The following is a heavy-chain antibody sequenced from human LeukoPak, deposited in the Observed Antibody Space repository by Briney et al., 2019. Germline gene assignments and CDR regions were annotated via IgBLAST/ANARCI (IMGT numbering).Heavy chain of an antibody. CDR3: AKDLRGYSGYDFDY. Sequence: QSGGSLRLSCAASGFTFSSYAMSWVRQAPGKGLEWVSDISGSGGSIYYADSVKGRFTISRDNSKNTLYLQMNSLRAEDTAVYYCAKDLRGYSGYDFDYWGQGTLVTVSS. CDR2: ISGSGGSI. V-gene: IGHV3-23*01. J-gene: IGHJ4*02. CDR1: GFTFSSYA. D-gene: IGHD5-12*01.